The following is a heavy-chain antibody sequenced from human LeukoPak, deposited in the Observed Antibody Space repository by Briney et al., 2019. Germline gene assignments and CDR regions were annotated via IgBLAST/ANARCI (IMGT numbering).Heavy chain of an antibody. CDR3: AKSGGGAWFGELLSYYYMDV. CDR1: GFTVSNIY. J-gene: IGHJ6*03. V-gene: IGHV3-66*01. CDR2: IYGGSTT. D-gene: IGHD3-10*01. Sequence: GGSLRLSCGASGFTVSNIYMSWVRQAPGKGLEWVSVIYGGSTTFYADSVKGRFTISRDNSKNTLYLQMNSLRAEDTAVYYCAKSGGGAWFGELLSYYYMDVWGKGTTVTISS.